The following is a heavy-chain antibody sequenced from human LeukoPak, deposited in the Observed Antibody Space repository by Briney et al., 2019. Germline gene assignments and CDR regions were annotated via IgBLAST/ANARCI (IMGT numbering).Heavy chain of an antibody. D-gene: IGHD3-22*01. Sequence: GXXXRLSCAASGFTFSSYGMHWVRQAPGKGLEWVAFIRYDGSNKYYADSVKGRFTISRDNSKNTLYLQMNSLRAEDTAVYYCAKFNYYDSSGYRWFDPWGQGTLVTVSS. CDR3: AKFNYYDSSGYRWFDP. CDR1: GFTFSSYG. J-gene: IGHJ5*02. V-gene: IGHV3-30*02. CDR2: IRYDGSNK.